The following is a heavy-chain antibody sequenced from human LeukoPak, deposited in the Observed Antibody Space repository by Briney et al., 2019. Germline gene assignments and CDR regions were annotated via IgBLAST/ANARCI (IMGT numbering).Heavy chain of an antibody. CDR2: IYYSGST. CDR1: GGSISSYY. V-gene: IGHV4-59*01. Sequence: SETLSLTCTVSGGSISSYYWSWIRQPPGKGLEWIGYIYYSGSTNYNPSLKSRVTISVDTSKNQFSLKLSSVTAADTAVYYCARNPPAPDSSGYYRDYWGQGTLVTVSS. D-gene: IGHD3-22*01. J-gene: IGHJ4*02. CDR3: ARNPPAPDSSGYYRDY.